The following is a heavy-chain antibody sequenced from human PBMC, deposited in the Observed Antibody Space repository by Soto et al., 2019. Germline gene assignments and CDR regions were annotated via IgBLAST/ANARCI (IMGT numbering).Heavy chain of an antibody. Sequence: PSETQSLTCTVSGDSFSRYKWSWIRQPPGKGLEYIGYMYSSGYTDYNPSLKSRVTMSLDTSKNQYSLKLTSATAADTAVYYCAREWSAFDYWGQGTLVTVSS. J-gene: IGHJ4*02. V-gene: IGHV4-59*01. CDR2: MYSSGYT. CDR1: GDSFSRYK. CDR3: AREWSAFDY. D-gene: IGHD2-15*01.